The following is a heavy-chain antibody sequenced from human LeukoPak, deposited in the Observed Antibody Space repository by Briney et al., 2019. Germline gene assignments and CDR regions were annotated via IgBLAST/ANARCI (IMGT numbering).Heavy chain of an antibody. D-gene: IGHD6-19*01. Sequence: ASVKVSCKASGGTFSSYAISWVRQAPGQGLEWMGGIIPIFGTANYAQKFQGRVTITTDESTSTAYMELSSLRSEDTAVYYCARGGLRRGSSGWSHQEGDAFDIWGQGTMVTVSS. CDR1: GGTFSSYA. J-gene: IGHJ3*02. V-gene: IGHV1-69*05. CDR3: ARGGLRRGSSGWSHQEGDAFDI. CDR2: IIPIFGTA.